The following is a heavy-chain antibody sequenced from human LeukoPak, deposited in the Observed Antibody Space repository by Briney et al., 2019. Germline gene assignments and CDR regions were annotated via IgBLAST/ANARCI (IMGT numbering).Heavy chain of an antibody. Sequence: GGSLRLSCAASGFTFSSYWMSWVRQAPGKGLEWVAVISYDGSNKYYADSVKGRFTISRDNSKNTLYLQMNSLRAEDTAVYYCANTIYGSGSYYTDYWGQGTLVTVSS. D-gene: IGHD3-10*01. CDR3: ANTIYGSGSYYTDY. CDR1: GFTFSSYW. CDR2: ISYDGSNK. V-gene: IGHV3-30-3*01. J-gene: IGHJ4*02.